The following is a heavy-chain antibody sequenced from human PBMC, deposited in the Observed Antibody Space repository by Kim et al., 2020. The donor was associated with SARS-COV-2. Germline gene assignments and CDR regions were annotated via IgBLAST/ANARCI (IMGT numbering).Heavy chain of an antibody. CDR2: IWYDGSNK. J-gene: IGHJ5*02. V-gene: IGHV3-33*08. CDR3: ARDAYYDSSGYYHAGNWFDP. Sequence: GGSLRLSCAASGFTFSSYGMHWVRQAPGKGLEWVAVIWYDGSNKYYADSVKGRFTISRDNSKNTLYLQMNSLRAEDTAVYYCARDAYYDSSGYYHAGNWFDPWGQGTLVTVSS. CDR1: GFTFSSYG. D-gene: IGHD3-22*01.